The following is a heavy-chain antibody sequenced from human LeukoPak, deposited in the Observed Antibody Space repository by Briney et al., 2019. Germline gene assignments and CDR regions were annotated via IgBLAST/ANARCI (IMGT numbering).Heavy chain of an antibody. J-gene: IGHJ4*02. CDR2: IYYSGST. CDR1: GDSISSSSYY. V-gene: IGHV4-39*01. Sequence: KPSETLSLTCTVSGDSISSSSYYWGWIRQPPGKGLEWIGSIYYSGSTYYKPSLKSRVTISVDTSKNQFSLKLSSVTAADTAVYTCARGIQVWSRAPYFDYWGQGTLVTVSS. CDR3: ARGIQVWSRAPYFDY. D-gene: IGHD5-18*01.